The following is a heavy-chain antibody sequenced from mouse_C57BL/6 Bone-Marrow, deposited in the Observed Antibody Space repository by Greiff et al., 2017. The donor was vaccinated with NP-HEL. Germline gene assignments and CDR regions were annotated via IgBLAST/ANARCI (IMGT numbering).Heavy chain of an antibody. J-gene: IGHJ3*01. CDR2: INPNNGGT. CDR3: ARSRTAQAPSWFAY. D-gene: IGHD3-2*02. V-gene: IGHV1-26*01. Sequence: VQLQQSGPELVKPGASVKISCKASGYTFTDYYMNWVKQSHGKSLEWIGDINPNNGGTSYNQKFKGKATLTVDKSSSTAYMELRSLTSEDSAVYYCARSRTAQAPSWFAYWGQGTLVTVSA. CDR1: GYTFTDYY.